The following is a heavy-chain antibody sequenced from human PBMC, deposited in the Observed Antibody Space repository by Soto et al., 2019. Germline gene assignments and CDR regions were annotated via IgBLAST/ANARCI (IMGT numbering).Heavy chain of an antibody. V-gene: IGHV4-30-4*01. Sequence: PSEILSLTCTVSGCSIISGDYYWSWIRQPPGKGLEWIGYIYYSGSTYYNPSLKSRVTISVDTSKNQFSLKLSSVTAADTAVYYCARDAFTGYGMDVWGQGTTVTVSS. CDR3: ARDAFTGYGMDV. CDR2: IYYSGST. CDR1: GCSIISGDYY. J-gene: IGHJ6*02.